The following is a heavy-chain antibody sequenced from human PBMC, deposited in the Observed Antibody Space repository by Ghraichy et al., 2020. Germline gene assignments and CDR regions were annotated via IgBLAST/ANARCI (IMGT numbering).Heavy chain of an antibody. CDR1: GFTFSTYV. CDR2: ISYDGSNK. V-gene: IGHV3-30-3*01. J-gene: IGHJ5*02. CDR3: ARGGLPGAMAYNWFDP. Sequence: GGSLRLSCAASGFTFSTYVIHWVRQAPGKGLEWVAVISYDGSNKYYADSVKGRFTISRDNSKNTLYLQMNSLRAEDTAVYYCARGGLPGAMAYNWFDPWGQGTLVTVSS. D-gene: IGHD1-26*01.